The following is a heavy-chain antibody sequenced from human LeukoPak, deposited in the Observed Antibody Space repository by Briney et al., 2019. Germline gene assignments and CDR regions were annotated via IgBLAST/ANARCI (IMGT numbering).Heavy chain of an antibody. CDR3: ARDQTPYYYGSGSSTPSVY. CDR2: IWYDGSNK. J-gene: IGHJ4*02. D-gene: IGHD3-10*01. CDR1: GFTFSSYG. Sequence: PGGSLRLSCAASGFTFSSYGMHWVRQAPGKGLEWVAVIWYDGSNKYYADSVKGRFTISRDNSKNTLYLQMNSLRAEDTAVYYCARDQTPYYYGSGSSTPSVYWGQGTLATVSS. V-gene: IGHV3-33*01.